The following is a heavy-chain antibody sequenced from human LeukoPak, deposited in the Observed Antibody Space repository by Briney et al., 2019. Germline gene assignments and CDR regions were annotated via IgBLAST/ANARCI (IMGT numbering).Heavy chain of an antibody. CDR3: VRKTQQVAGIDMDV. D-gene: IGHD6-13*01. Sequence: PSETLSVTCTVSGGSISSSNYHWGWIRHPPGRGLEWIGSLYYTGSAHCSPALKGRVTISANTSTNQFSIDLRTVTATDAGVYYCVRKTQQVAGIDMDVWGQGSTV. CDR2: LYYTGSA. J-gene: IGHJ6*01. V-gene: IGHV4-39*01. CDR1: GGSISSSNYH.